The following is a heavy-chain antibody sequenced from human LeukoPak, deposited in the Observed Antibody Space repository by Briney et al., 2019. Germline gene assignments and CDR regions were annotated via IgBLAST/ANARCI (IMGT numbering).Heavy chain of an antibody. CDR3: TTGIASAP. V-gene: IGHV3-15*01. Sequence: GGSLRLSCAASGFTFSNAWMSWVRQAPGKGLEWVSRIKRKTDGRTTDYAAPVKVRFTTSRDDSKNTLYLQMNSLKTEYTAVYYCTTGIASAPWGQGTLVTVSS. CDR1: GFTFSNAW. D-gene: IGHD6-13*01. J-gene: IGHJ5*02. CDR2: IKRKTDGRTT.